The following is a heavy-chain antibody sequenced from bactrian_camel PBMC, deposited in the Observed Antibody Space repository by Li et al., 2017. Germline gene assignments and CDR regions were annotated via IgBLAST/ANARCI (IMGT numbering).Heavy chain of an antibody. V-gene: IGHV3S53*01. CDR2: ITPDGTT. Sequence: HVQLVESGGGSVQIGGSLRLSCEASGNIGTPDYMAWFRQAPGKEREGVAGITPDGTTNYGDSVKGRFIISRVNDKNTVYLQMDNLKPEDTATYYCAAEARGSRPFGLAWTDPEEYTRWGRGTQVTVS. CDR3: AAEARGSRPFGLAWTDPEEYTR. CDR1: GNIGTPDY. J-gene: IGHJ4*01. D-gene: IGHD1*01.